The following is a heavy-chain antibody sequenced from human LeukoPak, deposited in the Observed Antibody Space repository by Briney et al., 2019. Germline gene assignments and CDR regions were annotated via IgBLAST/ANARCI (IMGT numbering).Heavy chain of an antibody. V-gene: IGHV1-2*02. D-gene: IGHD6-13*01. CDR1: GYTFTGYY. CDR3: ARAGEAATFLTYNYYMDV. CDR2: INPNSGGT. Sequence: ASVTVSCKASGYTFTGYYMHWVRQAPGQGLEWMGWINPNSGGTNYPQKFQGRVTMTRDPSISTAYMELSRLRSGDTAVYYCARAGEAATFLTYNYYMDVWGKGTTVAISS. J-gene: IGHJ6*03.